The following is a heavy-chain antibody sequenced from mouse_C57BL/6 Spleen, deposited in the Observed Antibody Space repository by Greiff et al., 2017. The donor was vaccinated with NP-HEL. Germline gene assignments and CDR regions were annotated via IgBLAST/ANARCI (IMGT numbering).Heavy chain of an antibody. J-gene: IGHJ1*03. CDR2: IWSGGST. D-gene: IGHD2-13*01. CDR3: ARNDYEYFDV. V-gene: IGHV2-2*01. CDR1: GFSLTSYG. Sequence: VQLQQSGPGLVQPSQSLSITCTVSGFSLTSYGVHWVRQSPGKGLEWLGVIWSGGSTGYNAAFISRLSISKDNSKSQVFFKMNSLQADDTAIYYCARNDYEYFDVWGTGTTVTVSS.